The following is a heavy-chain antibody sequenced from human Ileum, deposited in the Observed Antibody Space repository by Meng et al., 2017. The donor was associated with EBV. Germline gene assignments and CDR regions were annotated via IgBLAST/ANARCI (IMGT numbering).Heavy chain of an antibody. CDR2: MSDSGIT. J-gene: IGHJ4*02. CDR3: AKNGEKYFEY. Sequence: QVQLLASGPGLVNSSGTLSLTCAVSGGSISVIDWWSWVRQSPEKGLEWIGEMSDSGITHYNPSLKSRVTISADKSNNQFSLKLTSVTSADTAVYFCAKNGEKYFEYWGQGTLVTVSS. V-gene: IGHV4-4*02. CDR1: GGSISVIDW.